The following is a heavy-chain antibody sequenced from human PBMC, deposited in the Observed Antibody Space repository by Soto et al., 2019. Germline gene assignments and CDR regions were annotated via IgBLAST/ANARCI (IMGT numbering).Heavy chain of an antibody. Sequence: SETLSLTCTVSGGSISSYYWSWIRQPPGKGLEWIGYIYYSGSTNYNPSLKSRVTISVDTSKNQFSLKLSSVTAADTAVYYCARHHHYYGSGSYYIAPVRGMDVWGQGTTVTVSS. D-gene: IGHD3-10*01. J-gene: IGHJ6*02. CDR3: ARHHHYYGSGSYYIAPVRGMDV. CDR2: IYYSGST. CDR1: GGSISSYY. V-gene: IGHV4-59*01.